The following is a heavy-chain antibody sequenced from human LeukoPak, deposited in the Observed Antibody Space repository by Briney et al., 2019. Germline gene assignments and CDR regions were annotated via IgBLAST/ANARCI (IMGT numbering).Heavy chain of an antibody. CDR3: AKSLYGSGSYWFDP. CDR2: INHSGST. D-gene: IGHD3-10*01. CDR1: GGSFSGYY. Sequence: SETLSLTCAVYGGSFSGYYWSWIRQPPGKGLEWIGEINHSGSTNYNPSLKSRVTISVDTSKNQFSLKLSSVTAADTAVYYCAKSLYGSGSYWFDPWGQGTLVTVSS. V-gene: IGHV4-34*01. J-gene: IGHJ5*02.